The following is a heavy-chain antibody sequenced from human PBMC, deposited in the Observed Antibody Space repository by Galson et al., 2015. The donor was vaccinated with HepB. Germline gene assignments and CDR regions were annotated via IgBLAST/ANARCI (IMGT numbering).Heavy chain of an antibody. CDR1: GFTFRTYA. D-gene: IGHD3-22*01. CDR3: ARELVSYEGSGYYFQGMDV. CDR2: ISYDGSNK. Sequence: SLRLSCAASGFTFRTYAMHWVRQAPGKGLEWVAVISYDGSNKYYADSVKGRFTVSRDNSKNTLNLQMNSLRAVDTAVYYCARELVSYEGSGYYFQGMDVWGQGTTVTVSS. J-gene: IGHJ6*02. V-gene: IGHV3-30*04.